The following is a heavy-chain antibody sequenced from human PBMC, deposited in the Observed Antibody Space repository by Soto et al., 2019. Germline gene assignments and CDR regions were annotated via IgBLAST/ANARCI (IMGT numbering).Heavy chain of an antibody. CDR3: ARVAAAGNREGYFDY. CDR1: GGSISSSSYY. D-gene: IGHD6-13*01. V-gene: IGHV4-39*01. Sequence: PSETLSLTCTVSGGSISSSSYYWGWIRQPPGKGLEWIGSIYYSGSTYYNPSLKSRVTISVDTSKNQFSLKLSSVTAADTAVYYCARVAAAGNREGYFDYWGQGTLVTVS. CDR2: IYYSGST. J-gene: IGHJ4*02.